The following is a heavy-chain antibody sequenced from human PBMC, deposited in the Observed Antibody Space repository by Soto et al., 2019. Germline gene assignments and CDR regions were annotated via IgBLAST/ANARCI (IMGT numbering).Heavy chain of an antibody. CDR1: GGTFSSYA. CDR3: ARDKSRVTTASYGMDV. J-gene: IGHJ6*02. Sequence: ASVKVSCKASGGTFSSYAISWVRQAPGHGLEWMGGIIPIFGTANYAQKFQGRVTITADESTSTAYMELSSLRSEDTAVCYCARDKSRVTTASYGMDVWGQGTTVTVSS. D-gene: IGHD4-17*01. V-gene: IGHV1-69*13. CDR2: IIPIFGTA.